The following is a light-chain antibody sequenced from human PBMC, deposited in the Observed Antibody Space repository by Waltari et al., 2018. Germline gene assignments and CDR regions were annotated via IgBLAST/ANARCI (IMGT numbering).Light chain of an antibody. V-gene: IGKV3-20*01. CDR2: GAS. J-gene: IGKJ1*01. CDR1: QSVSRT. CDR3: QHYVRLPAT. Sequence: EIVLTQSPGILSLSPGERATLSCRASQSVSRTLAWYQQKPGQAPRLLIYGASTRATGIPDRFSGGGFGTDFSLTISRLEPEDFAGYYCQHYVRLPATFGQGTKVEIK.